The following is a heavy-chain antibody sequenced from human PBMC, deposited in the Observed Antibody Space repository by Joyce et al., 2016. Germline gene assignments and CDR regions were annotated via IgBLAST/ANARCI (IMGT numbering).Heavy chain of an antibody. CDR2: IRRKTDTYAT. J-gene: IGHJ4*02. CDR1: GLNFTGSA. CDR3: STSLEY. V-gene: IGHV3-73*02. Sequence: EVHLVESGGGLVQPGGSLKLSCAASGLNFTGSAMHWVRQASGKGRGWVGRIRRKTDTYATAYAATVKGRFTISRDASENTAYLQMNSLKTDDTAVYYCSTSLEYWGQGTLVTVSS.